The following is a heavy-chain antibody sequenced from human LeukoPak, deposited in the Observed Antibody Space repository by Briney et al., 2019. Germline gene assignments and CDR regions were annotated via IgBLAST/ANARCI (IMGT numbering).Heavy chain of an antibody. D-gene: IGHD5-18*01. CDR3: ARGQASGYSYGDHFDY. Sequence: SVKVSCKASGGTFSIYTINWVRQAPGQGLEWMGGIIPIFGTANYAQKLQGRVTMTTDTSTSTAYMELRSLRSDDTAVYYCARGQASGYSYGDHFDYWGQGTLVTVSS. CDR2: IIPIFGTA. CDR1: GGTFSIYT. J-gene: IGHJ4*02. V-gene: IGHV1-69*05.